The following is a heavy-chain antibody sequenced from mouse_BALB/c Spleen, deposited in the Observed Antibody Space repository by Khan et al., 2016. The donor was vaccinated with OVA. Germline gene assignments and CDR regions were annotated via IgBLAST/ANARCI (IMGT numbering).Heavy chain of an antibody. D-gene: IGHD1-1*02. J-gene: IGHJ3*01. CDR2: INPSNGGT. CDR1: GYTFTSYY. V-gene: IGHV1S81*02. CDR3: TRSGYGAFVY. Sequence: VQLQQSGAELVKPGASVRLSCKASGYTFTSYYLYWVKQRPGQGLEWIGDINPSNGGTNFNEMFKTKATLTVDKSSSTAYMQLSSLTSEDSAVFYCTRSGYGAFVYSAQGTLITVSA.